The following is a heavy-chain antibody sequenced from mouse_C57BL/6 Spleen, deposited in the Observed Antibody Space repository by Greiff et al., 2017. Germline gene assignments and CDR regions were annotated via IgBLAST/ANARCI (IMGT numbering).Heavy chain of an antibody. V-gene: IGHV5-4*03. CDR1: GFTFSSYA. J-gene: IGHJ4*01. Sequence: EVKVVESGGGLVQPGGSLKLSCAASGFTFSSYAMSWVRQTPEKRLEWVATISDGGSYTYYPDNVKGRFTISRDNAKNNLYLQMSHLKSEDTAMYYCASNYGAMDYWGQGTSVTVSS. CDR2: ISDGGSYT. D-gene: IGHD1-1*01. CDR3: ASNYGAMDY.